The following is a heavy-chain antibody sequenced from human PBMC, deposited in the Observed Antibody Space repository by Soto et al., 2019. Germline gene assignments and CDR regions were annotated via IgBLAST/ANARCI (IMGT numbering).Heavy chain of an antibody. Sequence: PGESLKISCTASGYSFITYWIGWVRQMPGKGLEWLGVIYPSDSDSRYSPSFQGLVTISADKSVSTAYLQWSSLRASDTAMYYCARLVGATTSGFDYWGQGTLVTVSS. CDR3: ARLVGATTSGFDY. V-gene: IGHV5-51*01. CDR1: GYSFITYW. D-gene: IGHD1-26*01. CDR2: IYPSDSDS. J-gene: IGHJ4*02.